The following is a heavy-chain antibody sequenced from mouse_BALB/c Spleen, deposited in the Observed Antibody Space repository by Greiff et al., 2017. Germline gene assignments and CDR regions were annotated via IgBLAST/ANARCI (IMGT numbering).Heavy chain of an antibody. Sequence: EVQVVESGGGLVKPGGSLKLSCAASGFTFSSFGMHWVRQAPEKGLEWVAYISSGSSTIYYADTVKGRFTISRDNPKNTLFLQMTSLRSEDTAMYYCARDDYRYFDVWGAGTTVTVSS. CDR1: GFTFSSFG. CDR2: ISSGSSTI. D-gene: IGHD2-4*01. CDR3: ARDDYRYFDV. V-gene: IGHV5-17*02. J-gene: IGHJ1*01.